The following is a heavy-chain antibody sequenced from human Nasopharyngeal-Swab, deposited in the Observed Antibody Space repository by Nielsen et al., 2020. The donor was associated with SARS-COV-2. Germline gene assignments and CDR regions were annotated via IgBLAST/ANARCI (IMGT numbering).Heavy chain of an antibody. J-gene: IGHJ6*02. V-gene: IGHV4-39*07. CDR2: IYYSGST. Sequence: SETLSLTCTVSGVSISSSSYYWGWIRQPPGKGLEWIGSIYYSGSTYYNPSLKSRVTISVDTSKNQFSLKLSSVTAADTAVYYCVGSSWYGDYYYYYGRDVWGQGTTVTVSS. D-gene: IGHD6-13*01. CDR3: VGSSWYGDYYYYYGRDV. CDR1: GVSISSSSYY.